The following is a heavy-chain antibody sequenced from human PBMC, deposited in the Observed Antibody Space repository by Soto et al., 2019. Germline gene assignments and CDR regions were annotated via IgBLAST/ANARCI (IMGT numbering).Heavy chain of an antibody. Sequence: EVQLLESGGGLVQPGGSLRLSCAASGFTFSNYAMNWVRQAPVKGLEWVSVISGSGDSTYHADSVKGRFTISRDNSKNTLYVQKNSLRADDTAVYYCARRGSGSYYDYWGQGTLVTVSS. J-gene: IGHJ4*02. D-gene: IGHD1-26*01. CDR1: GFTFSNYA. CDR2: ISGSGDST. CDR3: ARRGSGSYYDY. V-gene: IGHV3-23*01.